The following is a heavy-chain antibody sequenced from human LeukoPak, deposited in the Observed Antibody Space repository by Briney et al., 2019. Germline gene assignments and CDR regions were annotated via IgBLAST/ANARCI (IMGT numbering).Heavy chain of an antibody. J-gene: IGHJ4*02. CDR1: GFTFSSYG. V-gene: IGHV3-23*01. CDR3: AKGLERESRLDS. CDR2: ISGSGGST. D-gene: IGHD1-1*01. Sequence: GGSLRLSCAASGFTFSSYGMSWVRQAPGKGLEWVSAISGSGGSTYYADSVKGRFTISRDNSKNTLYLQMNSLRAEDTALYYCAKGLERESRLDSWGQGTLVTVSS.